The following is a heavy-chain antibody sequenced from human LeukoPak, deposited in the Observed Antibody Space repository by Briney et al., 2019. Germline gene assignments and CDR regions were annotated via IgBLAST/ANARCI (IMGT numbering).Heavy chain of an antibody. CDR3: ARARHIVVVTAIPQGYYFDY. D-gene: IGHD2-21*02. J-gene: IGHJ4*02. CDR2: INPSGGST. CDR1: GYTFTSYY. Sequence: ASVKVSCKAFGYTFTSYYMHWVRQAPGQGLEWMGIINPSGGSTSYAQKFQGRVTMTRDTSTSTACMELRSLRSDDTAVYYCARARHIVVVTAIPQGYYFDYWGQGTLVTVSS. V-gene: IGHV1-46*01.